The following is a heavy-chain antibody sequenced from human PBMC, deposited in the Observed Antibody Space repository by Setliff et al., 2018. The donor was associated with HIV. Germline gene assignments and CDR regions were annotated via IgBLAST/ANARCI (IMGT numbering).Heavy chain of an antibody. J-gene: IGHJ4*02. D-gene: IGHD6-19*01. CDR1: GGTFSSYA. CDR2: SIPMYGTS. Sequence: SVKVSCKASGGTFSSYAISWVRQAPGQGLEWMGGSIPMYGTSNYAQKFQGRVTITTDESTSTAYMELSRLRSDDTAVYYCARSPRYSSGWYDSYFDQWGQGALVTVSS. CDR3: ARSPRYSSGWYDSYFDQ. V-gene: IGHV1-69*05.